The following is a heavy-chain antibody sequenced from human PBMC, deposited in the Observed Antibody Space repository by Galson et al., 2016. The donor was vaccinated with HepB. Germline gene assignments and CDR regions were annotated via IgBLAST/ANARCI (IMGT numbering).Heavy chain of an antibody. CDR1: GGSVKGYY. V-gene: IGHV4-34*01. D-gene: IGHD3-10*01. CDR3: ARDGSSFRFRGRSSWFEP. J-gene: IGHJ5*02. CDR2: MNDRGNS. Sequence: ETLSLTCGVDGGSVKGYYWSWIRQLPGKGLEWIGEMNDRGNSNYNPSLKSRVTISVDLSKNQFSLKLTSVTAADSAIYYCARDGSSFRFRGRSSWFEPWGQGTLVTVSS.